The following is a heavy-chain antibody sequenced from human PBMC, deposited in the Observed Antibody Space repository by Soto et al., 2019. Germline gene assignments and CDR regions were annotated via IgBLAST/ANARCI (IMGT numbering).Heavy chain of an antibody. Sequence: EVRLVETGGGLIQPGGSLRLSCAASGFTVSDTYMNWVRQAPGKGLEWVSVIYSGSATYYADPVKGRFTISRDNSKNTVSLQMSSLRVDDTAVYYCARGNSGWLTFDYWGQGILVTVSS. CDR2: IYSGSAT. J-gene: IGHJ4*02. V-gene: IGHV3-53*02. CDR1: GFTVSDTY. CDR3: ARGNSGWLTFDY. D-gene: IGHD5-12*01.